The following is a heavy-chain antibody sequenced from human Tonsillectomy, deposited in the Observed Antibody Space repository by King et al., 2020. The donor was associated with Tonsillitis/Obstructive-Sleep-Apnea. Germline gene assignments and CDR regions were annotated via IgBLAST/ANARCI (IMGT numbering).Heavy chain of an antibody. V-gene: IGHV3-48*02. D-gene: IGHD4-23*01. CDR2: ISTSSGPI. CDR1: GFTFSTYT. CDR3: AREGNGGNARAFDS. Sequence: VQLVESGGGLVQPGGSLRLSCAASGFTFSTYTMNWVRQAPGKGLEWVSYISTSSGPIYYADSVKSRFTISRDNAKNSLYLQMNSLRDEDTAVYYCAREGNGGNARAFDSWGQGTLVTVSS. J-gene: IGHJ4*02.